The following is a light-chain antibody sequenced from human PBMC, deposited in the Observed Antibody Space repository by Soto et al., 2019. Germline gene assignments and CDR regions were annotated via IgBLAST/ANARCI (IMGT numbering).Light chain of an antibody. V-gene: IGLV2-8*01. Sequence: QSALTQPPSASGSPGLSVTISCTGNSRDVRGYNYVSRYQQHPGKAHKLMIYENSKRPSGVPDRFSCSKSGNTAFLTVSGLQAEDEGDYYCSSYAGSNNYVFGTGTKVTGL. CDR1: SRDVRGYNY. J-gene: IGLJ1*01. CDR2: ENS. CDR3: SSYAGSNNYV.